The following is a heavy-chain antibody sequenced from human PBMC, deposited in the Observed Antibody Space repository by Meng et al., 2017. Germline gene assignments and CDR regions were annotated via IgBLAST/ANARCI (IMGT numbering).Heavy chain of an antibody. J-gene: IGHJ4*02. CDR2: IYYSGST. CDR3: ARGLTYYYDSSGYYFDY. V-gene: IGHV4-61*01. Sequence: VQRQESGPGLVRPSETLSLTCTVSCGSVSSGSYYWSWIRQPPGKGLEWIGYIYYSGSTNYNPSLKSRVTISVDTSKNQFSLKLSSVTAADTAVYYCARGLTYYYDSSGYYFDYWGQGTLVTVSS. D-gene: IGHD3-22*01. CDR1: CGSVSSGSYY.